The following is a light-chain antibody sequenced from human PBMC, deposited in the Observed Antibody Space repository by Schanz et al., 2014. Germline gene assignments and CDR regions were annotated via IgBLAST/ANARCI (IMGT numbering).Light chain of an antibody. V-gene: IGLV2-8*01. CDR2: KVN. CDR3: SSYAGSNNVF. Sequence: QSALTQPPSASGSPGQSVTISCTGTSSDVGNYDFVSWYQQHPGKAPKLIIYKVNERPSGVPDRFAGSKSGNTASLTVSGLQAEDEADYYCSSYAGSNNVFFGGGTKLTVL. J-gene: IGLJ2*01. CDR1: SSDVGNYDF.